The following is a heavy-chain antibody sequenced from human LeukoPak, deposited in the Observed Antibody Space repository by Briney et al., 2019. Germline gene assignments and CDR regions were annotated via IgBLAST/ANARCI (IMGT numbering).Heavy chain of an antibody. CDR1: GYTFTTTYG. D-gene: IGHD3-22*01. V-gene: IGHV1-18*01. CDR2: ISGDNSNT. J-gene: IGHJ4*02. CDR3: ARDLSRGSGYFGTY. Sequence: ASVKVSCKTSGYTFTTTYGISWVRQAPGQGLEWMGWISGDNSNTNSAQRFQGRVTMTTDTSTSTAYMELRSLRSDDTAVYYCARDLSRGSGYFGTYWGREPWSPSPQ.